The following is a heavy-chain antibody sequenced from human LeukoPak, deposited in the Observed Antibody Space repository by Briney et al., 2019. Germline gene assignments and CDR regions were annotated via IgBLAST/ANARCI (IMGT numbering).Heavy chain of an antibody. V-gene: IGHV4-59*08. CDR3: ARHIESGTNDAFDI. D-gene: IGHD3-10*01. J-gene: IGHJ3*02. CDR1: GGSISGYY. CDR2: IYYGGST. Sequence: SETLSLTRTVSGGSISGYYWSWIRQPPGKGLEWIGYIYYGGSTKYNPSLNSRVTISVDTSKNQFSLNLSSVAAADTAVYYCARHIESGTNDAFDIWGQGTMVTVSS.